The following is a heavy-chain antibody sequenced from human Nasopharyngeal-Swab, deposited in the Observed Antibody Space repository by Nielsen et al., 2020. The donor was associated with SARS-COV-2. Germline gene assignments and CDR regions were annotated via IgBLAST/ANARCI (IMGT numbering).Heavy chain of an antibody. V-gene: IGHV3-21*01. CDR3: ARDKSGLLWFGELSP. J-gene: IGHJ5*02. D-gene: IGHD3-10*01. CDR1: GFTFSSYS. CDR2: ISSSSSYI. Sequence: GGSLRLSCAASGFTFSSYSMNWVCQAPGKGLEWVSSISSSSSYIYYADSVKGRFTISRDNAKNSLYLQMNSLRAEDTAVYYCARDKSGLLWFGELSPWGQGTLVTVSS.